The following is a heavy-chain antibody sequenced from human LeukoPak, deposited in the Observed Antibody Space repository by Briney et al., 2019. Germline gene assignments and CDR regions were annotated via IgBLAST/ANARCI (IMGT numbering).Heavy chain of an antibody. CDR2: IIPIFGTA. D-gene: IGHD3-22*01. J-gene: IGHJ4*02. V-gene: IGHV1-69*13. CDR1: GGTFSSYA. CDR3: ARYYYDSSGYSSYDGQSDY. Sequence: SVKVSCKASGGTFSSYAISWVRQAPGQGLEWMGGIIPIFGTANYAQKFQGRVTITADESTSTAYMELSSLRSEDTAVYYCARYYYDSSGYSSYDGQSDYWGQGTLVTVSS.